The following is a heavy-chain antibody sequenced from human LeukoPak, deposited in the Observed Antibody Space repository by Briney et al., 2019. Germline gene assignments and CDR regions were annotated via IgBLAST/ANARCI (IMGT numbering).Heavy chain of an antibody. D-gene: IGHD2-2*01. CDR3: ARRDIVAVPAALDAFDI. V-gene: IGHV4-30-4*01. Sequence: PSQTLSLTCTVSGGSISSGDYYWSWIRQPPGKGLEWIGYIYYSGSTYYNPSLKSRVTISVETSKNQFSLKLSSATAADTAVYYCARRDIVAVPAALDAFDIWGQGTMVTVSS. CDR2: IYYSGST. CDR1: GGSISSGDYY. J-gene: IGHJ3*02.